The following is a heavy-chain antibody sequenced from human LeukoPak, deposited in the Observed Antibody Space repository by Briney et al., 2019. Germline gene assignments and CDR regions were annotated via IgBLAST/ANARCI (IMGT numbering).Heavy chain of an antibody. Sequence: ASVKVSCKASGYNFISYYMHWVRQAPGQGLEWMGIINPSGGSTSYAQKFQDRVTMTRDTSTSTVYMELSSLKSEDTAVYYCAREDVVLVDAVRYQYYGMDVWDQGTTVTVSS. V-gene: IGHV1-46*01. J-gene: IGHJ6*02. CDR1: GYNFISYY. CDR2: INPSGGST. D-gene: IGHD2-8*01. CDR3: AREDVVLVDAVRYQYYGMDV.